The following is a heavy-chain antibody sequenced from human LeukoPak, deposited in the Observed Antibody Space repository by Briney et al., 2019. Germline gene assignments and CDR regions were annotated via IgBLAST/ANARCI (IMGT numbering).Heavy chain of an antibody. V-gene: IGHV1-3*01. J-gene: IGHJ4*02. D-gene: IGHD6-19*01. Sequence: ASVKVSCKASGYTFTSYAMHWVRQAPGQRLEWMGWINAGNGNTKYSQKFQGRVTITRDTSASTAYMELSSLRSEDTAVYYCARAEYSDELGSGWFTYFDYWGQGTLVTVSS. CDR3: ARAEYSDELGSGWFTYFDY. CDR2: INAGNGNT. CDR1: GYTFTSYA.